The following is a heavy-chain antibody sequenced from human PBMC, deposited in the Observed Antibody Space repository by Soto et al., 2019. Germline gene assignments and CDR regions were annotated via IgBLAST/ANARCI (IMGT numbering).Heavy chain of an antibody. CDR3: ATVSGYCSSTSCYRGADY. Sequence: ASVKVSCKVSGYTLTELSMHWVRQAPGKGLEWMGGFDPEDGETIYAQKFQGRVTMTEDTSTDTAYMELSSLRSEDTAVYYCATVSGYCSSTSCYRGADYWGQGTLVTVSS. CDR1: GYTLTELS. CDR2: FDPEDGET. V-gene: IGHV1-24*01. J-gene: IGHJ4*02. D-gene: IGHD2-2*01.